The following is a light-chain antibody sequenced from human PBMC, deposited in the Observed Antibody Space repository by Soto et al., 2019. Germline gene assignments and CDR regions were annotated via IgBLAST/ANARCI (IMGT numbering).Light chain of an antibody. CDR2: EVS. Sequence: QSVLTQPASVSGSPGQSITISCTGTSSDIGAYNYVSWSQQHPGKAPQLMIYEVSNRPSGVSNRFSGSKSGNTASLTISGLQAEDEADYYCSSYTSSSTLVFGTGTKVTVL. J-gene: IGLJ1*01. V-gene: IGLV2-14*01. CDR1: SSDIGAYNY. CDR3: SSYTSSSTLV.